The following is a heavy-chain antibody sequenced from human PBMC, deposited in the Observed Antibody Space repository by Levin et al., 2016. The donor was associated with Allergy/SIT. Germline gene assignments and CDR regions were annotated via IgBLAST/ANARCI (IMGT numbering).Heavy chain of an antibody. CDR2: ISSSSIYI. J-gene: IGHJ5*02. V-gene: IGHV3-21*01. D-gene: IGHD5-12*01. Sequence: GESLKISCAASGFTFSSYSMNWVRQAPGKGLEWVSSISSSSIYIYYADSVKGRFTISRDNAKNSLHLQMSSLRAEDTAVYHCARGLSGYEYSWEPLGWFDPWGQGTLVTVSS. CDR1: GFTFSSYS. CDR3: ARGLSGYEYSWEPLGWFDP.